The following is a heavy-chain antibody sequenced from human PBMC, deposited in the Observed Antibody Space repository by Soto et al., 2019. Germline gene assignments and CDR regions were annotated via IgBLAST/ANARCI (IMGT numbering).Heavy chain of an antibody. CDR3: ARLPTGYPNWFDP. D-gene: IGHD3-9*01. J-gene: IGHJ5*02. V-gene: IGHV4-39*01. CDR2: IHYRGDT. Sequence: QVQLQGSGPGLVRPSKTLSLTCTVSGASISTNHHNWAWVRQPPGKGLEWMGNIHYRGDTYFNPSLGSRLSMSVDTSKNQFSLKLTSVTAADTAVYYCARLPTGYPNWFDPWGQGTLVTVSS. CDR1: GASISTNHHN.